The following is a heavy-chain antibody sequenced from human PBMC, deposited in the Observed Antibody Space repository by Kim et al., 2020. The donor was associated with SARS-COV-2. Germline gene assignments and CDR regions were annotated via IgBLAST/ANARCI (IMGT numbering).Heavy chain of an antibody. CDR2: ISSDGSST. V-gene: IGHV3-23*01. J-gene: IGHJ4*02. CDR3: ARDRELLALVCVQLF. CDR1: GFTFSCYA. Sequence: GGSLRLSCAASGFTFSCYAMNWVRQAPGKGLEWVSLISSDGSSTYYADSVKGRFTISRDNAKNTLYLQMNSLRAEDTAVYYCARDRELLALVCVQLFWGQGTLVTVSS. D-gene: IGHD3-10*01.